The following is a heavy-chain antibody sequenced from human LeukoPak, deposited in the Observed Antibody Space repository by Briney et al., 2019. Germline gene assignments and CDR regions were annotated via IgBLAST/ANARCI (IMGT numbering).Heavy chain of an antibody. D-gene: IGHD3-16*02. CDR3: ARATMITFGGVIVIRHFDY. CDR1: GGSISSSNYY. CDR2: IYYSGST. Sequence: SETLSLTCSVSGGSISSSNYYWSWIRQPAGKGLEWIGRIYYSGSTYYNPSLKSRVTISVDTSKNQFSLKLSSVTAADTAVYYCARATMITFGGVIVIRHFDYWGQGTLVTVSS. J-gene: IGHJ4*02. V-gene: IGHV4-39*07.